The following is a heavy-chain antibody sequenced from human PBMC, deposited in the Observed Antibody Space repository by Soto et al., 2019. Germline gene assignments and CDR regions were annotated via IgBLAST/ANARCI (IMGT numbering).Heavy chain of an antibody. CDR2: ISYDGSNK. CDR1: GFTFSSYG. CDR3: AKEHTGSYHYYYGMDV. J-gene: IGHJ6*02. V-gene: IGHV3-30*18. D-gene: IGHD3-10*01. Sequence: GGSLRLSCAASGFTFSSYGMHWVRQAPGKGLEWVAVISYDGSNKYYADSVKGRFTISRDNSKNTLYLQMNSLRAEDTTVYYCAKEHTGSYHYYYGMDVWGQGTTVTVSS.